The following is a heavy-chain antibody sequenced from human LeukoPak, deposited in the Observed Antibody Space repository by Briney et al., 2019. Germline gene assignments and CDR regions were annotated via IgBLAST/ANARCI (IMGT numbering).Heavy chain of an antibody. V-gene: IGHV2-5*02. CDR1: GFSLSNSGVG. CDR3: AHSEGFDY. CDR2: IFWDDDK. J-gene: IGHJ4*02. Sequence: SGPTLVNPTQTLTLTCTFTGFSLSNSGVGVGWIRQPPGKALEWLALIFWDDDKRYSPSLKNRLTITKDTSKNQVVLTMTNMDPVDTGTYYCAHSEGFDYWGQGTLVTVSS.